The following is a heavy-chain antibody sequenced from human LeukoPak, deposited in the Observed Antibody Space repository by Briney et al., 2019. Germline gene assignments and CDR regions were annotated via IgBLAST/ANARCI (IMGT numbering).Heavy chain of an antibody. D-gene: IGHD2-2*01. J-gene: IGHJ4*02. Sequence: GGSLRLSCAASGFIFSNYYMHWVRQPPGKGLVWVSHINSDGSDISYADSVKGRFTISRDNAKNTLYLQMNSLRVEDTALYYCGRGKSPAAVDDWGQGTLVTVPS. CDR1: GFIFSNYY. V-gene: IGHV3-74*01. CDR3: GRGKSPAAVDD. CDR2: INSDGSDI.